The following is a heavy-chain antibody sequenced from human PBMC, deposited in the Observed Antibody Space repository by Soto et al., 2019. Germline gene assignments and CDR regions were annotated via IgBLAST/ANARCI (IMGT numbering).Heavy chain of an antibody. Sequence: EVQLVESGGGLVQPGGSLRLSCAASGFTFSSNWMHWVRQGPGKGLVWVSRIDNDGSSRDYADSVKGRFTISRDNAKNALYLEMSSLRAGDTAVYYCATGSGWYSPDYWGQGALVTVSS. V-gene: IGHV3-74*01. D-gene: IGHD6-19*01. J-gene: IGHJ4*02. CDR1: GFTFSSNW. CDR2: IDNDGSSR. CDR3: ATGSGWYSPDY.